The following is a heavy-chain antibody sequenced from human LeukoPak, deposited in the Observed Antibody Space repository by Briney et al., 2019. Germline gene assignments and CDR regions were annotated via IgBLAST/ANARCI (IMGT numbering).Heavy chain of an antibody. CDR2: INHSGST. CDR3: ARDRLRYCSSTSCYTPYYYYGMDV. D-gene: IGHD2-2*01. J-gene: IGHJ6*02. V-gene: IGHV4-34*01. CDR1: GGSFSGYY. Sequence: SETLSLTCAVYGGSFSGYYWSWIRQPPGKVLEWIGEINHSGSTNYNPSLKSRVTISVDTSKNQFSLKLSSVTAADTAVYYCARDRLRYCSSTSCYTPYYYYGMDVWGQGTTVTVSS.